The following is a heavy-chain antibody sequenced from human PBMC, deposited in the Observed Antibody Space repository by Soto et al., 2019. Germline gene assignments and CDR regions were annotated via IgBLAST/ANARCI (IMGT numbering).Heavy chain of an antibody. J-gene: IGHJ3*02. CDR3: ARVGDAFDI. CDR1: GFTFSSYS. CDR2: ISSSSSTI. V-gene: IGHV3-48*02. Sequence: EVQLVESGGGLVQPGGSLRLSCAASGFTFSSYSMNWVRQAPGKGLEWVSYISSSSSTIYYADSVKGRFTISRDNAKNSLYLQMNSLIDEDTAVYYCARVGDAFDIWGQGTMVTVSS.